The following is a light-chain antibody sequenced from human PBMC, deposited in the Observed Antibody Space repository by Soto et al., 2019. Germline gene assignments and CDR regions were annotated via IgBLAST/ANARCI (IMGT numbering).Light chain of an antibody. CDR1: QSISSY. CDR3: QQSYSTPPT. V-gene: IGKV1-39*01. J-gene: IGKJ1*01. Sequence: DSQMTQSPSSLSASVGDRVTITCRASQSISSYLNWYQQKPGKAPKLLIYAASSLHSGVPSRFSGSGSGTDFNLTISSLQPEDFATYYCQQSYSTPPTFGQGTKVEIK. CDR2: AAS.